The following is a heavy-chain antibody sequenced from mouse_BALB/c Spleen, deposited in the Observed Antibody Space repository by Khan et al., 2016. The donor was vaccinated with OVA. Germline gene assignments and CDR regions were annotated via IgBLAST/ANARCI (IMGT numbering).Heavy chain of an antibody. V-gene: IGHV1-7*01. CDR3: ARVGYAYAMGY. J-gene: IGHJ4*01. D-gene: IGHD2-14*01. Sequence: QVQLKQSGAERAKPGASVKMSCKASGYTFTTHWMHWVKQRPGQGLEWIGYINPTTGFSEFNHKFKDKATLTADTSSSTAYMQLSSLTSEDSAVYYCARVGYAYAMGYWGQGASVTVSS. CDR1: GYTFTTHW. CDR2: INPTTGFS.